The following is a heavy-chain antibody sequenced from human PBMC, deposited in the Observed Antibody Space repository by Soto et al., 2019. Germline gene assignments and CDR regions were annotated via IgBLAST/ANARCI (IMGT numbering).Heavy chain of an antibody. Sequence: QLQLQESGPGLVKPSETLSLTCTVSGGSISSSSYYWGWIRQPPGKGLEWIGSIYYSGSTYYNPSLKSRVTISVDTSKNQFSLKLSSVTAADTAVYYCATESRDTAMPNLDYWGQGTLVTVSS. CDR1: GGSISSSSYY. V-gene: IGHV4-39*01. D-gene: IGHD5-18*01. CDR2: IYYSGST. J-gene: IGHJ4*02. CDR3: ATESRDTAMPNLDY.